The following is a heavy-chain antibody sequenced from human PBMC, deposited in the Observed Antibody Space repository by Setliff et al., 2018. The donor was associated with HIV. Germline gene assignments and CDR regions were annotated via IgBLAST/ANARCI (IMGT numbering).Heavy chain of an antibody. D-gene: IGHD1-20*01. CDR2: IIPILGIA. Sequence: GASVKVSCKASGGTFSSYAISGVRQAPGQGLEWMGGIIPILGIANYAQKFQGRVTITADESTSTAYMELSSLRSEDTAVYYCARGGRANWSINWFDPWGQGTLVTVSS. CDR3: ARGGRANWSINWFDP. J-gene: IGHJ5*02. CDR1: GGTFSSYA. V-gene: IGHV1-69*10.